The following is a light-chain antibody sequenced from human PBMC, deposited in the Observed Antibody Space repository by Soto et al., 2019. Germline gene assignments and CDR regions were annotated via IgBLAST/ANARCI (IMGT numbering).Light chain of an antibody. CDR3: KQALQASQQT. CDR2: LAS. CDR1: QSLVHTNGYNY. Sequence: DIVMTQSPLSLPVTPGKPASISCRSRQSLVHTNGYNYLDGYLQKPGQSPQLLVYLASNRFSGVPDRASGIQSGRDFTLKISRVEAVDVGVYYCKQALQASQQTLGQGTKL. J-gene: IGKJ2*01. V-gene: IGKV2-28*01.